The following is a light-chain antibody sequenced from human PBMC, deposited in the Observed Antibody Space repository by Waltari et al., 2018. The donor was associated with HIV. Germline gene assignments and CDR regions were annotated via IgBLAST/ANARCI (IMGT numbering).Light chain of an antibody. Sequence: DIQLTQSPSFLSASVGDRVTITCRASQGINSYLAWYQQKPGKAPKVLTSGVSTLQSGGPSRISGGGSGTEFTLTISSLQTEDVATYYCQQLNSYPRTFGQGTKVEIK. CDR2: GVS. CDR3: QQLNSYPRT. V-gene: IGKV1-9*01. J-gene: IGKJ1*01. CDR1: QGINSY.